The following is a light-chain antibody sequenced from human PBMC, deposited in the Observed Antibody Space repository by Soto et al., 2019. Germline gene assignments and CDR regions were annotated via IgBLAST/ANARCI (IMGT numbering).Light chain of an antibody. V-gene: IGKV3-20*01. J-gene: IGKJ2*01. CDR1: QSISSNS. Sequence: IVLTQSPGTLSLSPGGRATLSCRASQSISSNSLTWYQQNPGQAPRLLIYDASIRAAGIPDRFSGSGSGTDFTLTISRLEPEDFAVYFCQQYGSSPPMYTFGQGTKLEIK. CDR2: DAS. CDR3: QQYGSSPPMYT.